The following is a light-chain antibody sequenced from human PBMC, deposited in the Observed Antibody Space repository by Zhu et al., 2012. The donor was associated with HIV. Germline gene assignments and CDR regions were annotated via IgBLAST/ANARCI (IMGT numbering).Light chain of an antibody. J-gene: IGKJ2*01. CDR2: GGS. V-gene: IGKV3-20*01. CDR1: QSVSSSH. CDR3: QQYGSSPRT. Sequence: IVLTQSPGTLSVSPGERATLSCRASQSVSSSHLAWYQQKPGQGPRLLIYGGSSRATDIPDRFSGSGSGTDFTLTISRLEPEDFAVYYCQQYGSSPRTFGQGTKLEIK.